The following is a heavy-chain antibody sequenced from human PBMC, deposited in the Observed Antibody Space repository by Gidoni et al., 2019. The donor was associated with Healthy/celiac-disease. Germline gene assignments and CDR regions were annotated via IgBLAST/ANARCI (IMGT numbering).Heavy chain of an antibody. CDR2: ISSNGGST. J-gene: IGHJ4*02. Sequence: EVQLVESGEVFVQPGGSLRLSCSASVFPFISYAMHWVRQAPGKGLEYVSAISSNGGSTYYADSVKGRFTISRDNSKNTLYLQMSSLRAEETAVYYCVKGFVERYYYDSSGLFDYWGQGTLVTVSS. D-gene: IGHD3-22*01. CDR1: VFPFISYA. CDR3: VKGFVERYYYDSSGLFDY. V-gene: IGHV3-64D*08.